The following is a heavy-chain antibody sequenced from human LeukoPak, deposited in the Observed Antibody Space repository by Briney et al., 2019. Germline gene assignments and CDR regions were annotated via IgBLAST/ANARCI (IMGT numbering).Heavy chain of an antibody. V-gene: IGHV3-20*04. D-gene: IGHD3-3*01. CDR2: INGNGGST. CDR1: GFTFDDYG. J-gene: IGHJ4*02. Sequence: GGSLRLSCAASGFTFDDYGMSWVRQVPGKGLEWVSSINGNGGSTAYADSVKGRFTISRDNAKNSLFLQMNSLRAEDTAFYYCARHDFWSGFKGGDYWGQGTLVTVSS. CDR3: ARHDFWSGFKGGDY.